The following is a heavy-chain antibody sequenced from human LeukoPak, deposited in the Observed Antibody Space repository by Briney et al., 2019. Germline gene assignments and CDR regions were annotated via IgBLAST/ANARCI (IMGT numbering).Heavy chain of an antibody. J-gene: IGHJ6*03. D-gene: IGHD3-22*01. CDR1: GFTFSSYA. Sequence: PGGSLRLSCAASGFTFSSYALHWVRQAPGKGLEWAAVISYDGNNKYYVDSVRGRFTISRDNSKNTLFLEMNSLRAEDTAVYYCARKGRAYYDSSGYAYYYYYMDVWGKGTTVTVSS. CDR3: ARKGRAYYDSSGYAYYYYYMDV. CDR2: ISYDGNNK. V-gene: IGHV3-30*04.